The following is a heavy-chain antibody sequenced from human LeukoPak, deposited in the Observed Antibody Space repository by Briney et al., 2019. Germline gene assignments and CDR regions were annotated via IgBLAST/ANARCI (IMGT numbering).Heavy chain of an antibody. CDR3: VRGGASRPDF. CDR2: ISASRNSI. CDR1: GGSISSYY. Sequence: ETLSLTCTVSGGSISSYYWSWVRQAPGKGLDWVSYISASRNSISYADSVKGRFTISRDNAMNSLYLQLDSLRPEDTAVYYCVRGGASRPDFWGQGTLVTVSS. J-gene: IGHJ4*01. D-gene: IGHD6-6*01. V-gene: IGHV3-48*01.